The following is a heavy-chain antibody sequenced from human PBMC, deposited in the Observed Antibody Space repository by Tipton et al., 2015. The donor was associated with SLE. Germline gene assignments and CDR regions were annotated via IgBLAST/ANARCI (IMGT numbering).Heavy chain of an antibody. Sequence: TLSLTCTVSSGSVSSGAYYWSWLRQHQGKGLEWIGYVFSSGTTYYTPSLKGRLSLSLDASQNQLSLKLSSVTSADTAVYYCARYFYDSSGVCLFDFWGQGTLVTVSS. CDR1: SGSVSSGAYY. D-gene: IGHD3-22*01. J-gene: IGHJ4*02. CDR2: VFSSGTT. V-gene: IGHV4-31*03. CDR3: ARYFYDSSGVCLFDF.